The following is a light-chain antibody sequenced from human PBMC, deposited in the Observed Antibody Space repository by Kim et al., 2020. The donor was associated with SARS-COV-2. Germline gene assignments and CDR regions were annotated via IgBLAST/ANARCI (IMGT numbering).Light chain of an antibody. Sequence: STGDRATLSCRATQSVSNNLAWYQSNPGQPPRLLIYGASTRATGVPARCSGTGSGTDFTLTVSSLQSEDFAVYYCHQYNDWPPGDTFGQGTKLEI. CDR1: QSVSNN. J-gene: IGKJ2*01. CDR3: HQYNDWPPGDT. CDR2: GAS. V-gene: IGKV3-15*01.